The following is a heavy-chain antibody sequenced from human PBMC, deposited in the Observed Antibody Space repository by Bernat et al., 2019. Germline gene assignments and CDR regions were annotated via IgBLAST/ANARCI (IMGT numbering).Heavy chain of an antibody. CDR1: GYTFNAFA. CDR3: ARGLASDVRNSQWCITDY. D-gene: IGHD2-15*01. J-gene: IGHJ4*02. V-gene: IGHV1-3*01. Sequence: QVQLVQSGAEVKKPGASVKVSCKASGYTFNAFAMHWLRQAPGQRPEWMVWLNAVNGDTRHSQKFQGRVSISRDTSASTAYMELNSLRSEDTAIYYCARGLASDVRNSQWCITDYWGQGDPVNVS. CDR2: LNAVNGDT.